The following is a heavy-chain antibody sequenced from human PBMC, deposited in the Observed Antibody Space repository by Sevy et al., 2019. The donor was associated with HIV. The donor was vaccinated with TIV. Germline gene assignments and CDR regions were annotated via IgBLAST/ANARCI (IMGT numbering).Heavy chain of an antibody. D-gene: IGHD3-9*01. V-gene: IGHV3-48*01. J-gene: IGHJ6*02. CDR3: ARDPNYDILTGYPSYGMDV. CDR2: ISSSSSTI. Sequence: GGSLRLSCAASGFTFSSYSMNWVRQAPGKGLEWVSYISSSSSTIYYADSVKSRFTISRDNAKNSLYLQMNSLRAEDTAVYYCARDPNYDILTGYPSYGMDVWGQGTTVTVSS. CDR1: GFTFSSYS.